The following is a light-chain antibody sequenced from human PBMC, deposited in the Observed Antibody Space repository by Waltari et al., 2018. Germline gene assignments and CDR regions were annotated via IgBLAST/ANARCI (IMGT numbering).Light chain of an antibody. Sequence: QTVVTQEPSFSVSPGGTVTLTCGLSSGSVSIGSYPSWYQQTPGQAPRTLIFSPNTRSSGVPDRFSGSILGNKAALTITGAQADDESDYYCVLYMGRGISIFGGGTKVTVL. CDR1: SGSVSIGSY. J-gene: IGLJ2*01. V-gene: IGLV8-61*01. CDR2: SPN. CDR3: VLYMGRGISI.